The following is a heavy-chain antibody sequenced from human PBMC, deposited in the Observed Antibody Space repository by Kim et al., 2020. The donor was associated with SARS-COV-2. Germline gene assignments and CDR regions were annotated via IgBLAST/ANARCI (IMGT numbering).Heavy chain of an antibody. CDR3: AREVGWWLRRANYYYYGMDV. D-gene: IGHD5-12*01. V-gene: IGHV4-31*03. Sequence: SETLSLTCTVSGGSISSGGYYWSWIRQHPGKGLEWIGYIYYSGSTYYNPSLKSRVTISVDTSKNQFSLKLSSVTAADTAVYYCAREVGWWLRRANYYYYGMDVWGQGTTVTVSS. CDR2: IYYSGST. J-gene: IGHJ6*02. CDR1: GGSISSGGYY.